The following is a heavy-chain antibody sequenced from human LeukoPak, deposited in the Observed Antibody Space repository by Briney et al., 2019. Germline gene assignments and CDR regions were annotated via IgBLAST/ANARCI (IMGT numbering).Heavy chain of an antibody. V-gene: IGHV1-69*05. Sequence: SVKVSCKASGYTFTSYGISWVRQAPGQGLEWMGRIIPIFGTANYAQKFQGRVTITTDESTSTAYMELSSLRSEDTAVYYCARDGCSGGSCYPDKAYYYYYMDVWGKGTTVTVSS. J-gene: IGHJ6*03. CDR2: IIPIFGTA. CDR1: GYTFTSYG. D-gene: IGHD2-15*01. CDR3: ARDGCSGGSCYPDKAYYYYYMDV.